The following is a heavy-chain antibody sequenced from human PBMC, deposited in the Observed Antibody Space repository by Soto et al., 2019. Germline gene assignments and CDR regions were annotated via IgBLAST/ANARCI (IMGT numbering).Heavy chain of an antibody. V-gene: IGHV3-48*01. CDR1: GFTFSSFG. Sequence: EVQLVESGGGLVQPGGSLRLSCAASGFTFSSFGMNWVRQAPGKGLEWVSYISSSSSNIYYADSVKGRFTIARDNAKNSLYLQMRSLRAEDTAVYYCANAQSRYFDYWGQGTLATVSS. J-gene: IGHJ4*02. CDR2: ISSSSSNI. CDR3: ANAQSRYFDY. D-gene: IGHD2-2*01.